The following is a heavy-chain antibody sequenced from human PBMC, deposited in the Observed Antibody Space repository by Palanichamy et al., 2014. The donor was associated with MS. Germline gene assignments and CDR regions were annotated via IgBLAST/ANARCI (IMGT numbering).Heavy chain of an antibody. Sequence: QVQLVQSGAEVRSLGLSEGSCKASGYIFYHLLYALGATGPGQGLEWMGIIKPSGGSTSYAQKFQGRVTMTRDTSTSTVYMELSSLRSEDTAVYYCARASGRYCSSTSCNFDYWGQGTLVTVSS. CDR2: IKPSGGST. D-gene: IGHD2-2*01. J-gene: IGHJ4*02. V-gene: IGHV1-46*01. CDR1: GYIFYHLL. CDR3: ARASGRYCSSTSCNFDY.